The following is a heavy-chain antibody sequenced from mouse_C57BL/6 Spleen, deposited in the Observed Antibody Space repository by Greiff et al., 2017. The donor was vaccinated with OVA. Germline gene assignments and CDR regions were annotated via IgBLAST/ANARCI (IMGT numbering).Heavy chain of an antibody. CDR1: GYTFTSYW. J-gene: IGHJ1*03. Sequence: QVQLKQPGTELVKPGASVKLSCKASGYTFTSYWMHWVKQRPGQGLEWIGNINPSNGGTNYNEKFKSKATLTVDKSSSTAYMQLSSLTSEDSAVYYCARGFYYDYDEDWYFDVWGTGTTVTVSS. D-gene: IGHD2-4*01. CDR3: ARGFYYDYDEDWYFDV. V-gene: IGHV1-53*01. CDR2: INPSNGGT.